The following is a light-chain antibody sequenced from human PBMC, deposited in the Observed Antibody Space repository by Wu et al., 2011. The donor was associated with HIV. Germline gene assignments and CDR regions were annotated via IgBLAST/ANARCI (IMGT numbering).Light chain of an antibody. Sequence: TLSCRASQSVSTYLAWYQQKPGQAPRLLMYDASNRATGIPVRFSGSGSGTDFTLTISSLQPEDVATYYCQKYNTAPWTFGQGTKVEMK. V-gene: IGKV3-11*01. J-gene: IGKJ1*01. CDR1: QSVSTY. CDR2: DAS. CDR3: QKYNTAPWT.